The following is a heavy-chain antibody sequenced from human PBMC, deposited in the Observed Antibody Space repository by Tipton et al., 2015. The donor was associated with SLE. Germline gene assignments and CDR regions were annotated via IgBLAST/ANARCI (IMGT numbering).Heavy chain of an antibody. Sequence: SLRLSCAVSGSTFDDYAMHWVRQAPGKGLEWVSGITWNAGSIAYADSVKGRFTISRDNRKNSLYLQMNSLRAEDTALYYCTRDRGYSGSYFGYWGQGTLVTVSS. D-gene: IGHD1-26*01. CDR3: TRDRGYSGSYFGY. CDR1: GSTFDDYA. V-gene: IGHV3-9*01. CDR2: ITWNAGSI. J-gene: IGHJ4*02.